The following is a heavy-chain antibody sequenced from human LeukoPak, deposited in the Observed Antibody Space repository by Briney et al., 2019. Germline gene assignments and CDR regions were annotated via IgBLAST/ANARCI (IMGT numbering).Heavy chain of an antibody. V-gene: IGHV1-24*01. D-gene: IGHD3-3*01. CDR2: FDPEDGET. CDR1: GYTLTELS. J-gene: IGHJ4*02. CDR3: ATGVVTGIEFDY. Sequence: GASVKVSCKVSGYTLTELSMHWVRQAPGKGLEWMGGFDPEDGETIYAQKFQGRVTMTEDTSTDTAYMELGSLRSEDTAVYYCATGVVTGIEFDYWGQGTLVTVSS.